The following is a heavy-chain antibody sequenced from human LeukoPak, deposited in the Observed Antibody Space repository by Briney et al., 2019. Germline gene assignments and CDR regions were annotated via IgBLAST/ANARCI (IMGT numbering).Heavy chain of an antibody. CDR3: ARTPLRYFDWFHDY. D-gene: IGHD3-9*01. V-gene: IGHV1-46*01. J-gene: IGHJ4*02. Sequence: ASVTVSCKTSGYTFTSYYMHWVRQAPGQGLEWMGIINPSGGSTSYAQKFQGRVTITRDTSASTAYMELSSLRSEDTAVYYCARTPLRYFDWFHDYWGQGTLVTVSS. CDR2: INPSGGST. CDR1: GYTFTSYY.